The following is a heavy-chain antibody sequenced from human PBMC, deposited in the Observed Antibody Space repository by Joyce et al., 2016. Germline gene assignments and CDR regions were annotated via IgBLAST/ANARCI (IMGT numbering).Heavy chain of an antibody. Sequence: QLQLQESGPGLVKPSETLSLTCTVSGGSIDSTTYYWGWIRQPPGKGLEWIGNVYHSGSTYYNPSLKSRVTISVDMSKNQFSLNLSSVTAADTAVYYCARVKVAVAGVDYWGQGTLVTVSS. D-gene: IGHD6-13*01. CDR2: VYHSGST. J-gene: IGHJ4*02. V-gene: IGHV4-39*07. CDR1: GGSIDSTTYY. CDR3: ARVKVAVAGVDY.